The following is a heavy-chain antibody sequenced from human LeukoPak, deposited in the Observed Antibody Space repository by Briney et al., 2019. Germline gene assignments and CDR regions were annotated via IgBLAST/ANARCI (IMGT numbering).Heavy chain of an antibody. D-gene: IGHD3-22*01. V-gene: IGHV4-4*02. Sequence: PSETLSLTCAVSSGSINSSNWWSWVRQPPGKGLEWIGEIYPSGSTNYNPSLKSRVTISVDTSKNQFSLKLSSVTAADTAVYYCARGYYDSRGADYWGQGTLVTVSS. J-gene: IGHJ4*02. CDR3: ARGYYDSRGADY. CDR1: SGSINSSNW. CDR2: IYPSGST.